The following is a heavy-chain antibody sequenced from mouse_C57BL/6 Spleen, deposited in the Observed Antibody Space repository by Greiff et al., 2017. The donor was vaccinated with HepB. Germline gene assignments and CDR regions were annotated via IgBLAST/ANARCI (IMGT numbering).Heavy chain of an antibody. J-gene: IGHJ2*01. CDR3: ARWDYYGSSYRGDY. CDR1: GYAFSSSW. CDR2: IYPGDGDT. D-gene: IGHD1-1*01. V-gene: IGHV1-82*01. Sequence: QVQLQQSGPELVKPGASVKISCKASGYAFSSSWMNWVKQRPGKGLEWIGRIYPGDGDTNYNGKFKGKATLTADKSTSTAYMQLRSLTSEDSAVYFCARWDYYGSSYRGDYWGQGTTLTVSS.